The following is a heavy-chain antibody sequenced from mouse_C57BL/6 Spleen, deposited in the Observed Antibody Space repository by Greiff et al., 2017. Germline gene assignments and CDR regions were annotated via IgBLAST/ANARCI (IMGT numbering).Heavy chain of an antibody. D-gene: IGHD2-1*01. CDR2: MLPGSGST. V-gene: IGHV1-9*01. CDR1: GYTFTGYW. J-gene: IGHJ3*01. Sequence: QVQLKQSGAELMKPGASVTLSCKATGYTFTGYWLGWVKQRPGHGLEWIGEMLPGSGSTNYNEQFKGKATFTADTSSNTAYMQLSSLSTEDSAIYYCARQADYGNYGFAYWGQGTLVTVAA. CDR3: ARQADYGNYGFAY.